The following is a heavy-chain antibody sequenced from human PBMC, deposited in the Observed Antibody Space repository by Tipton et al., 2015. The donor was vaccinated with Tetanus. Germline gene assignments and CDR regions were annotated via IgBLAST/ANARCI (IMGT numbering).Heavy chain of an antibody. CDR1: GGSMSTYY. J-gene: IGHJ4*02. CDR2: VYYTGST. Sequence: TLSLTCTVSGGSMSTYYWSWIRQPPGKGLEWIGYVYYTGSTDYNPSLKSRVTISVDTSKSQCSLRLTSVTAADTAVYYCARSKLLWFGESLSGFDSWGQGTLVTVSA. V-gene: IGHV4-59*01. CDR3: ARSKLLWFGESLSGFDS. D-gene: IGHD3-10*01.